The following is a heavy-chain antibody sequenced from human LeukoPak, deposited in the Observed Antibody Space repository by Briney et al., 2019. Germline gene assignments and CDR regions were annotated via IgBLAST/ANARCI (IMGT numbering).Heavy chain of an antibody. Sequence: PSETLSLTCTVSGGSISSSSYYWGWIRQPPGKGLEWIGSIYYSGSTYYNPSLKSRVTISVDTSKNQFSLKLSSVTAADTAVYYCARRLYDYVWGSYLKGGYFQHWGQGTLVTVSS. V-gene: IGHV4-39*01. J-gene: IGHJ1*01. D-gene: IGHD3-16*02. CDR1: GGSISSSSYY. CDR2: IYYSGST. CDR3: ARRLYDYVWGSYLKGGYFQH.